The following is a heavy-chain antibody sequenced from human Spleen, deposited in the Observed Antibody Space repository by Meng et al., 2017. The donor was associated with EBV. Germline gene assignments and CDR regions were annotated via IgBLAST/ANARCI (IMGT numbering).Heavy chain of an antibody. Sequence: QLQLVPAGADLKKPGASGKVSCKASGYTFNAYVLSWVRQAPGQGLEWMGCISTYNGGTKYAQKFQGRVTMTTDTSTTTVYMELRSLRSDDTAVYYCARDGPGYGYFDFWGQGSLVTVSS. D-gene: IGHD5-18*01. CDR2: ISTYNGGT. CDR1: GYTFNAYV. CDR3: ARDGPGYGYFDF. J-gene: IGHJ4*02. V-gene: IGHV1-18*01.